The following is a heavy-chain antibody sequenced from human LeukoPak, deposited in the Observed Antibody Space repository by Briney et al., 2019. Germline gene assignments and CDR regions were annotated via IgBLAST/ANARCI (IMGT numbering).Heavy chain of an antibody. J-gene: IGHJ5*02. CDR1: GGSISSSSYY. V-gene: IGHV4-39*01. Sequence: SETLSLTCTVSGGSISSSSYYWGWIRQPPGKGLEWIGSIYYSGSTYYNPSLKSRVTISVDTSKHQFSLKLSSVTAADTAVYYCARTARGLVGATQGWFDPWGQGTLVTVSS. CDR2: IYYSGST. D-gene: IGHD1-26*01. CDR3: ARTARGLVGATQGWFDP.